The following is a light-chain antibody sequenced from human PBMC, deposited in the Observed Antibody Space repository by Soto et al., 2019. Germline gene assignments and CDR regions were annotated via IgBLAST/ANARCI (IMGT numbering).Light chain of an antibody. V-gene: IGKV1-39*01. CDR3: QQSYSTPRT. J-gene: IGKJ1*01. Sequence: QMTQSQSSLSASVGDRVTITCRASQTISTYLNWYQQKPGKAPKLLIYAASNLQSGAPSGFSGSGSGTDFTLTISSLQPEDFATYYCQQSYSTPRTFGQGTKVDIK. CDR2: AAS. CDR1: QTISTY.